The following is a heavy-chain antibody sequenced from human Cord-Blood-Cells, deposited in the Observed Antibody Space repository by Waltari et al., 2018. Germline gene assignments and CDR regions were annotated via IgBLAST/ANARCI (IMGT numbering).Heavy chain of an antibody. CDR3: AKDGRIVGATMDY. CDR1: GFTFSSYA. D-gene: IGHD1-26*01. CDR2: VRGSGGST. Sequence: EVQLLESGGGLVQPGGSLRLSCAASGFTFSSYAMSWVRQAPGKGREWVSAVRGSGGSTYYADSVKGRFTISRDNSKNTLYLQMNSLRAEDTAVYYCAKDGRIVGATMDYWGQGTLVTVSS. J-gene: IGHJ4*02. V-gene: IGHV3-23*01.